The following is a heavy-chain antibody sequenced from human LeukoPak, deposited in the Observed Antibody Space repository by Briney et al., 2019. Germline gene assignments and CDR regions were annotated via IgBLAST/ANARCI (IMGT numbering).Heavy chain of an antibody. CDR3: ARDLTTVANQYGD. CDR2: IYSGGST. D-gene: IGHD4-23*01. J-gene: IGHJ4*02. V-gene: IGHV3-66*01. Sequence: GGSLRLSCAAPGFTVSSSYMSWVRQAPGKGLEWVSVIYSGGSTYYADSVKGRFSISRDNSKNTLFLQMNSLRPEDTAVYYCARDLTTVANQYGDWGQGTLVTVSS. CDR1: GFTVSSSY.